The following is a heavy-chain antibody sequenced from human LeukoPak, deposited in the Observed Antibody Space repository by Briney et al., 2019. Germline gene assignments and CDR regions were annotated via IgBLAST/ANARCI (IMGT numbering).Heavy chain of an antibody. J-gene: IGHJ4*02. CDR1: GYTLPGYY. CDR3: AREHSSSSGKVFDY. V-gene: IGHV1-2*02. D-gene: IGHD6-6*01. CDR2: INPNSGGT. Sequence: ASVKVSCKASGYTLPGYYMHWARQAPGQGLEWMGWINPNSGGTNYAQKFQGRVTMTRDTSISTAYMELSRLRSDDTAVYYCAREHSSSSGKVFDYWGQGTLVTVSS.